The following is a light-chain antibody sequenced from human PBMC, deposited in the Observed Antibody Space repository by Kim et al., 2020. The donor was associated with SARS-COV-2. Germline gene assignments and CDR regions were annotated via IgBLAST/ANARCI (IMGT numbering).Light chain of an antibody. J-gene: IGKJ1*01. CDR2: GAS. V-gene: IGKV3-20*01. Sequence: EIVLTQSPGTLSLSPGERATLSYRASQSVSSSYIAWYQQKPGQAPRLLIYGASSGATGIPDRFRGSGSGTDFTLTISRLEPEDFAVYYCQQYDRPPWTFGLGTKVDIK. CDR3: QQYDRPPWT. CDR1: QSVSSSY.